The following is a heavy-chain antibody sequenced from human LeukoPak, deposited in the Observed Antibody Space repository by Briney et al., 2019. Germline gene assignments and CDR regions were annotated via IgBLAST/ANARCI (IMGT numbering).Heavy chain of an antibody. J-gene: IGHJ4*02. CDR1: GYTLTELS. V-gene: IGHV1-24*01. D-gene: IGHD1-1*01. CDR2: FDPEDGET. Sequence: ASVKVSCKVSGYTLTELSMHWVRQAPGKGLEWMGGFDPEDGETIYAQKFQGRVTMTEDTSTDTACMELSSLRSEDTAVYYCATGGWSTKRYFDYWGQGTLVTVSS. CDR3: ATGGWSTKRYFDY.